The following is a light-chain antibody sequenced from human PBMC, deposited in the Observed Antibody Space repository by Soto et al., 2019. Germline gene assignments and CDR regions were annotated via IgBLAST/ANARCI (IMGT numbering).Light chain of an antibody. J-gene: IGLJ1*01. CDR3: SSYSSSSTLV. Sequence: SVPTQPASVSGSLGQSITIACTGSSSDVGGYNYVSWFQQHPGKAPKLMIYEVSNRPSGVSNRFSASKSGNTASLTISGLQAEDEATYYCSSYSSSSTLVFGTGTKVTVL. V-gene: IGLV2-14*01. CDR1: SSDVGGYNY. CDR2: EVS.